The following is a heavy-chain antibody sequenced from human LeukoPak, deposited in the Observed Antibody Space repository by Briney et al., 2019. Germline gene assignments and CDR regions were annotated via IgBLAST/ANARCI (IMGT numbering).Heavy chain of an antibody. D-gene: IGHD1-26*01. V-gene: IGHV3-23*01. J-gene: IGHJ4*02. Sequence: GGSLRLSCAASGFTFSSYAMSWVRQAPGKGLEWVSTISGSGGTTYYADSVKGRFTISRDNSKSTLILQMNSLRVEDTALYYCTKRVKYGGTWDHFADWGQGTLVTVSS. CDR2: ISGSGGTT. CDR3: TKRVKYGGTWDHFAD. CDR1: GFTFSSYA.